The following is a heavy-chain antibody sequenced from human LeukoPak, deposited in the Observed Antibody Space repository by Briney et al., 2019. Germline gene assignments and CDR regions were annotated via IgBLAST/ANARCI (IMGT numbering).Heavy chain of an antibody. CDR1: GFTFSDYY. Sequence: PGGSLRLSCAASGFTFSDYYMSWIRQAPGKGLEWVSYISSSGSTIYYADSVKGRFTISRDNAKNSLYLQMNSLRAEDTAVYYCARDRVHWNYLSSVDYWGQGTLVTVSS. CDR2: ISSSGSTI. V-gene: IGHV3-11*04. D-gene: IGHD1-7*01. J-gene: IGHJ4*02. CDR3: ARDRVHWNYLSSVDY.